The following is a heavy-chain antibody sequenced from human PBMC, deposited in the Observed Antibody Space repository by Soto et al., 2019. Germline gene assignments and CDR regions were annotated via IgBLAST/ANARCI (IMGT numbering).Heavy chain of an antibody. Sequence: PSETLSLTCTVSGDSISSSNSHWGWTRQPPGKGLEYIGSVYYGGAIFYSWNIYYNPSLKSRVTISVDTSKNQFSLRLSSVTAADTGVYYCVRYDRINMKPYSPEGFHIWGQGTMVTVSS. D-gene: IGHD3-3*02. J-gene: IGHJ3*02. CDR3: VRYDRINMKPYSPEGFHI. CDR2: VYYGGAIFYSWNI. CDR1: GDSISSSNSH. V-gene: IGHV4-39*01.